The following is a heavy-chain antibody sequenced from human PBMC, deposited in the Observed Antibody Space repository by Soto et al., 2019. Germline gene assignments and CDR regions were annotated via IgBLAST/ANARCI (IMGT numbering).Heavy chain of an antibody. J-gene: IGHJ4*02. V-gene: IGHV4-39*01. D-gene: IGHD3-10*01. CDR2: IKYSGTT. CDR3: ARHNYGSGSTYFDY. Sequence: ASETLSLTCTVSGGSISSSRCHWGWIRQPPGKGLEWIASIKYSGTTFYNPSLKSRVTISVDTSKNQFSLKLNSMTAADTAVYYCARHNYGSGSTYFDYWGQGTLVTVSS. CDR1: GGSISSSRCH.